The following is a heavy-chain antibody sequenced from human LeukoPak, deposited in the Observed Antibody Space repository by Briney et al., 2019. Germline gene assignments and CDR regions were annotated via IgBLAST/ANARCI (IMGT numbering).Heavy chain of an antibody. CDR2: FGTAGDR. D-gene: IGHD2-21*01. CDR3: ARGAYGGDNWHFDL. CDR1: GFTLSWYD. J-gene: IGHJ2*01. V-gene: IGHV3-13*01. Sequence: PGGSLRLSCAASGFTLSWYDIHWVRQAPGKGLEWVAGFGTAGDRYYLASVKGRFTISREDARNVFYLQLKSLRAGDTAVYYCARGAYGGDNWHFDLWGRGTLVTVSS.